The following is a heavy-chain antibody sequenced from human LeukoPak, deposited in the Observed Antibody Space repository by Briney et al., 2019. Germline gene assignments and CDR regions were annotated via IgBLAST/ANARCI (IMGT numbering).Heavy chain of an antibody. CDR3: ARGWDSIAVAGTGNWFDP. CDR1: GGSFSGYY. CDR2: INHSGST. J-gene: IGHJ5*02. D-gene: IGHD6-19*01. V-gene: IGHV4-34*01. Sequence: SETLSLTCAVYGGSFSGYYWSWIRQPPGKGMEWIGEINHSGSTNYNPSLKSRVTISVDTSKNQFSLKLSSVTAADTAVYYCARGWDSIAVAGTGNWFDPWGQGTLVTVSS.